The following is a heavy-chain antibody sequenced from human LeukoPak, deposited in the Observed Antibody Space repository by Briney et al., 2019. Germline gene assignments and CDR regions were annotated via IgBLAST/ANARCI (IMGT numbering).Heavy chain of an antibody. Sequence: ASVKVSCKASGYTFTSYGISWVRQAPGQGLEWMGWISAYNGNTNYAQKLQGRVTMTTDTSTSTAYMELRSLRSDDTAVYYCARAGYSSSWYVDYWFDPWGQGTLATVSS. CDR3: ARAGYSSSWYVDYWFDP. CDR1: GYTFTSYG. CDR2: ISAYNGNT. D-gene: IGHD6-13*01. J-gene: IGHJ5*02. V-gene: IGHV1-18*01.